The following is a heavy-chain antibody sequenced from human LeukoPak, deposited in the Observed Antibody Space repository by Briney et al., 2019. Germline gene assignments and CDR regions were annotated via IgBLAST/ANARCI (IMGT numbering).Heavy chain of an antibody. Sequence: GGSLRLSCAASGFTFSSYSMNWVRQAPGKGLEWVANIKQDGSEKYYVDSVKGRFTISRDNAKNSLYLQMNSLRAEDTAVYYCARLGIAAPGGDWGQGTLVTVSS. V-gene: IGHV3-7*01. J-gene: IGHJ4*02. CDR3: ARLGIAAPGGD. CDR2: IKQDGSEK. D-gene: IGHD6-13*01. CDR1: GFTFSSYS.